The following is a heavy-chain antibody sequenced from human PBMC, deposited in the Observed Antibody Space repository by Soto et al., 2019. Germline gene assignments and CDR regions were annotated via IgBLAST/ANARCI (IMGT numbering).Heavy chain of an antibody. J-gene: IGHJ4*02. CDR3: ARERREEIHDGYDIDY. CDR2: IYTSGST. CDR1: GGSISDYY. Sequence: SETLSLTCTVSGGSISDYYWSWIRQPAGKGLEWIGRIYTSGSTDYNPSLKSRVTISIDTSKNQFSLKVTSVTAADTAVYYCARERREEIHDGYDIDYWGQGTLVTVS. V-gene: IGHV4-4*07. D-gene: IGHD5-12*01.